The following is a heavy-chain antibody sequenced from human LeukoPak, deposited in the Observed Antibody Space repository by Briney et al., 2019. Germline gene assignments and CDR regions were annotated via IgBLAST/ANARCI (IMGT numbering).Heavy chain of an antibody. J-gene: IGHJ5*02. CDR2: INHGGST. CDR3: ARIYSSSWFLNWFDP. V-gene: IGHV4-34*01. Sequence: PSETLSLTCAVYGGSLSAYYWTWIRQPPGKGLEWIGEINHGGSTNYNPSLKSRVTISVDTSKNQFSLKLNSVTAADTAVYYCARIYSSSWFLNWFDPWGQGTLVTVSS. CDR1: GGSLSAYY. D-gene: IGHD6-13*01.